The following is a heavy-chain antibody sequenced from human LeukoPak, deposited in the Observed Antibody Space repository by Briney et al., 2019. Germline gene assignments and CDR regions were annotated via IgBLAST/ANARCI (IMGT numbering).Heavy chain of an antibody. Sequence: GGSLRLSCAASGFTVSSNYMSWVRQAPGKGLEWVSVIYSGGSTYYADSVKGRFTISRDNSKNTLYLQMNSLRAEDTAVYYCARVGGTGKKYYYYYYGMDVWGQGTTVTVSS. D-gene: IGHD1-14*01. J-gene: IGHJ6*02. CDR3: ARVGGTGKKYYYYYYGMDV. V-gene: IGHV3-66*01. CDR1: GFTVSSNY. CDR2: IYSGGST.